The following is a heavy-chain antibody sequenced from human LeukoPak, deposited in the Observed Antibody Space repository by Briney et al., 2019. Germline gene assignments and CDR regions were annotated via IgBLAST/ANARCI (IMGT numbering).Heavy chain of an antibody. Sequence: SETLSLTCTVSGYSISSGYYWGWIRQPPGKGLEWIGSIYYSGSTYYNPSLKSRVTISVDTSKNQFSLKLSSVTAADTAVYYCARLRSSRFSRGVLYWGQGTLVTVSS. CDR2: IYYSGST. CDR3: ARLRSSRFSRGVLY. D-gene: IGHD3-10*01. J-gene: IGHJ4*02. V-gene: IGHV4-38-2*02. CDR1: GYSISSGYY.